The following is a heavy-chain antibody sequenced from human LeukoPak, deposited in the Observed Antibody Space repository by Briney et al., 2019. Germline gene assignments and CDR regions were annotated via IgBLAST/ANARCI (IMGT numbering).Heavy chain of an antibody. CDR3: ATSYGSGSYDPGFGMDV. CDR2: FDPEDGET. Sequence: ASVKVSCKVSGYTLTELSMHWVRQAPGKGHEWMGGFDPEDGETIYAQKFQGRVTMTEDTSTDTAYMELSSLRSEDTAVYYCATSYGSGSYDPGFGMDVWGQGTTVTVSS. D-gene: IGHD3-10*01. J-gene: IGHJ6*02. CDR1: GYTLTELS. V-gene: IGHV1-24*01.